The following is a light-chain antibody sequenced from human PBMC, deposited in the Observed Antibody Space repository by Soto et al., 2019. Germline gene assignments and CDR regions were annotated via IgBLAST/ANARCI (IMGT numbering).Light chain of an antibody. J-gene: IGKJ5*01. Sequence: EIGLTNSPSTLSGSPVYRATLSFRSSQSVSSYLAWYQQKPGQAPRLLIYDASNRATGIPARFSGSGSGTDFTLTISSLEPEDFAVYYCQQRNVGPTINFGQGTRLAIK. CDR2: DAS. V-gene: IGKV3-11*01. CDR3: QQRNVGPTIN. CDR1: QSVSSY.